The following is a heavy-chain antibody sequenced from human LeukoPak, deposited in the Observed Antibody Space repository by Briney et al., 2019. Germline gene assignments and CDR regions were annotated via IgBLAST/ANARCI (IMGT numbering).Heavy chain of an antibody. V-gene: IGHV3-23*01. CDR1: GFTFSSYA. Sequence: GGSLRLSCAASGFTFSSYAMSWVRQAPGKGLEWVSAISGSGGSTYYADSAKGRFTISRDNSKNTLYLQMNSLRAEDTAVYYCAKPHFYYYDSSGYYPFDYWGQGTLVTVSS. CDR2: ISGSGGST. CDR3: AKPHFYYYDSSGYYPFDY. J-gene: IGHJ4*02. D-gene: IGHD3-22*01.